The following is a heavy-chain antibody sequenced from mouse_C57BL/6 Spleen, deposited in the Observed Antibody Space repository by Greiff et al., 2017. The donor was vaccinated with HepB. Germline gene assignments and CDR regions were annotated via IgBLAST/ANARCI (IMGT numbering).Heavy chain of an antibody. V-gene: IGHV1-15*01. CDR2: IEPETGGT. J-gene: IGHJ1*03. CDR3: TRSYGSRSRYFDD. D-gene: IGHD1-1*01. CDR1: GYTFTDYE. Sequence: VQLQQSGAELVRPGASVTLSCKASGYTFTDYEMHWVKQTPVHGLEWIGAIEPETGGTAYNQKFKGKAILTADKSSSTAYMEPRSLTSEDSAVHYCTRSYGSRSRYFDDWGTGTTGTDSS.